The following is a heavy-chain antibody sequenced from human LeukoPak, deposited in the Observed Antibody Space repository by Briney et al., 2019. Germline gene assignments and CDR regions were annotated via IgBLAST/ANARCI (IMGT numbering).Heavy chain of an antibody. CDR2: ISGSGGST. V-gene: IGHV3-23*01. CDR1: GFTFSSYA. CDR3: ARVVGQQLVRYYYYYGMDV. J-gene: IGHJ6*02. D-gene: IGHD6-13*01. Sequence: PGGSLRLSCAASGFTFSSYAMGWVRQAPGKGLEWISSISGSGGSTYYADSVKGRFTISGDNAKNSPYLQMNSLRAEDTAVYYCARVVGQQLVRYYYYYGMDVWGQGTTVTVSS.